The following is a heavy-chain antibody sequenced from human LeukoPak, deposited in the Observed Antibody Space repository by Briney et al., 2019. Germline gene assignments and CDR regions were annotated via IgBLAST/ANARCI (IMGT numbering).Heavy chain of an antibody. CDR2: IYYSSST. V-gene: IGHV4-31*03. CDR1: GGSISSGGYY. CDR3: ARAHYDMAFHI. Sequence: SQTLSLTCTVSGGSISSGGYYWSWIRQHPGKGLEWIGYIYYSSSTDYNPSLKSRFTMTVDTSNNQISLNLNSVTAADTAVYYCARAHYDMAFHIWGQGTMVTVSS. J-gene: IGHJ3*02. D-gene: IGHD4/OR15-4a*01.